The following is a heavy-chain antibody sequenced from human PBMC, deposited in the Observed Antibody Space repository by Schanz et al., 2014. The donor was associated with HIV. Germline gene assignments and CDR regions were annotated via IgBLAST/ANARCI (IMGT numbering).Heavy chain of an antibody. CDR2: INHSGST. CDR3: ARGDFGGSSVDY. Sequence: QVQLQQWGAGLLKPSETLSLTCAVYGESFSGYFWTWIRQSPGKGLEWIGEINHSGSTNYNPSLKSRVTISVDTSKNQFSLRLRSVTAADTAVYFCARGDFGGSSVDYWGQGTLVTVSS. V-gene: IGHV4-34*01. D-gene: IGHD4-17*01. CDR1: GESFSGYF. J-gene: IGHJ4*02.